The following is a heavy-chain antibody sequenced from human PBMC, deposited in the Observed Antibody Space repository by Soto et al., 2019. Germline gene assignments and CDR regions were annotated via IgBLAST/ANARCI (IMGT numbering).Heavy chain of an antibody. CDR3: ARDTGAVAGPLGGFDY. V-gene: IGHV3-30-3*01. D-gene: IGHD6-19*01. CDR1: GFTFSSYA. J-gene: IGHJ4*02. CDR2: ISYDGSNK. Sequence: QVQLVESGGGVVQPGRSLRLSCAASGFTFSSYAMHWVRQAPGKGLEWVAVISYDGSNKYYADSVKGRFTISRDNSKNTLYLQMNSLRAEDTAVYYCARDTGAVAGPLGGFDYWGQGTLVTVSS.